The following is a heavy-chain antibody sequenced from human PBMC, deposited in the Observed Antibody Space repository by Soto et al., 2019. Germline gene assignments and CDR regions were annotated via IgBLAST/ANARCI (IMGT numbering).Heavy chain of an antibody. V-gene: IGHV1-69*01. J-gene: IGHJ6*02. CDR2: IIPVFGLV. Sequence: QVHLLLQSGAEVKTPGSSVKVSCKASGGTPSNSAISWVRQAPGQGLEWMGGIIPVFGLVKYAQNFQGRVTITADESTNTAYMELRSLRPEDTAVYYCAGGRIVVVGSRAYYGMDVWGQGTTVAVSS. CDR3: AGGRIVVVGSRAYYGMDV. D-gene: IGHD3-22*01. CDR1: GGTPSNSA.